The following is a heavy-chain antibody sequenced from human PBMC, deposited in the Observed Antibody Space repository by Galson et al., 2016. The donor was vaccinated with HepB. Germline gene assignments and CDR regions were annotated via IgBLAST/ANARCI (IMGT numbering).Heavy chain of an antibody. CDR2: ISNSNSYI. Sequence: SLRLSCAASGFTFSTYNMNWVRQAPGKGLEWVSSISNSNSYIYYTDSVKGRFTISRDNAKNSLYLQVNSLRAEDTAVYYCAGDFGYCSSTSCYKGGLFYYYGMDVWGQGTTVTVSS. CDR1: GFTFSTYN. J-gene: IGHJ6*02. D-gene: IGHD2-2*02. V-gene: IGHV3-21*01. CDR3: AGDFGYCSSTSCYKGGLFYYYGMDV.